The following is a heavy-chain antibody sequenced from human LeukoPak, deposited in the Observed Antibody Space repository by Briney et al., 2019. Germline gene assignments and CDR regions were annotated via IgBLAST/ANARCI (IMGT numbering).Heavy chain of an antibody. CDR3: ARETAMAPDY. CDR1: GFNYISYG. Sequence: SLAVSCEAPGFNYISYGMHWVGQAPGRGMAWVAVICYDGRNKHYADSVKGRFTISRDNSKNTLFLQMSSLRAEHTAVYYCARETAMAPDYWGQGTLVTVSS. V-gene: IGHV3-33*01. J-gene: IGHJ4*02. D-gene: IGHD5-18*01. CDR2: ICYDGRNK.